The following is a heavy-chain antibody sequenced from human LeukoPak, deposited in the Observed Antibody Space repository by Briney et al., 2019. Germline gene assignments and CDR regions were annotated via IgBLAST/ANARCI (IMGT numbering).Heavy chain of an antibody. D-gene: IGHD3-3*01. CDR2: IYYSGST. J-gene: IGHJ4*02. Sequence: SETLSLTCTVSGGSISSYYWSWIRQPPGKGLEWIGYIYYSGSTNYNPSLKSRVTISVDTSKNQFSLKLSSVTAADTAVYYCATAFDFWSGYGAFDYWGQGTLVTVSS. CDR1: GGSISSYY. CDR3: ATAFDFWSGYGAFDY. V-gene: IGHV4-59*01.